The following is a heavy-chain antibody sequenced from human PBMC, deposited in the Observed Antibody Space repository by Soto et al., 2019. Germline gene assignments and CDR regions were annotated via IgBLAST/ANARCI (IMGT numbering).Heavy chain of an antibody. D-gene: IGHD2-2*01. CDR2: IYHSGRT. Sequence: QLQLQESGSGLVKPSQTLSLTCAVSGGSISSGGYSWSWIRQPPGKVLEWIGYIYHSGRTYYNPSLKSRVTISVDRSKNQFSLKLSSVTASDTAVYYCARGMGYCSSPSCPPYYYCMDVWGHGTTVTVSS. CDR1: GGSISSGGYS. V-gene: IGHV4-30-2*01. CDR3: ARGMGYCSSPSCPPYYYCMDV. J-gene: IGHJ6*02.